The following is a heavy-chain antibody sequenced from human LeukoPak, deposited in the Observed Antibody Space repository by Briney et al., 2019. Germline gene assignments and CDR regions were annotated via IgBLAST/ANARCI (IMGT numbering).Heavy chain of an antibody. D-gene: IGHD2-2*01. CDR3: AREYQLTYYYYYYMDV. V-gene: IGHV4-4*07. Sequence: SETLSLTCTVSGGSISNYYWSWIRQPAGKGLEWIGRIHTSGTADYNPSLKSRVTMSVDTSKNQFSLKLSSVTAADTAVYYCAREYQLTYYYYYYMDVWGKGTAVTVSS. CDR2: IHTSGTA. J-gene: IGHJ6*03. CDR1: GGSISNYY.